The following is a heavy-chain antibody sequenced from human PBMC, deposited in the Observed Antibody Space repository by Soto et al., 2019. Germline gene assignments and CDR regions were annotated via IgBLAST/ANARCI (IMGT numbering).Heavy chain of an antibody. V-gene: IGHV4-59*01. CDR1: GGSISSYY. CDR3: ARGERPYTGVVRPLYYGMDV. CDR2: IYYSGST. D-gene: IGHD3-3*01. Sequence: SEILSLTCTVSGGSISSYYWSWIRQPPGKGLEWIGYIYYSGSTNYNPSLKSRVTISVDTSKNQFSLKLSSVTAADTAVYYCARGERPYTGVVRPLYYGMDVWGQGTTVTVSS. J-gene: IGHJ6*02.